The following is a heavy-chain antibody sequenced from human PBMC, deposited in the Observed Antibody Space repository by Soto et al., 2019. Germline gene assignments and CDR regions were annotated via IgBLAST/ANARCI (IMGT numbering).Heavy chain of an antibody. Sequence: EVQLVESGGGLVQPGGSLRLSCAASGFTFSSYWMSWVRQAPGKGLEWVANIKQDGSEKYYVDSVKGRFTISRDNAKNSLYLQMNSLRAEETAVYYCAKTMVRGVITSDFNNFYGMDVWGQGTTVTV. V-gene: IGHV3-7*01. CDR1: GFTFSSYW. J-gene: IGHJ6*02. CDR2: IKQDGSEK. D-gene: IGHD3-10*01. CDR3: AKTMVRGVITSDFNNFYGMDV.